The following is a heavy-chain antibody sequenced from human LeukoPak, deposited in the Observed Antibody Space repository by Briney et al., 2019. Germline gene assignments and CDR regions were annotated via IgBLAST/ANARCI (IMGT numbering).Heavy chain of an antibody. CDR2: ISASGGDT. Sequence: GGSLRLSCSGSGFNFTMSAMSWVRQAPGKGLAWVSGISASGGDTSYADSARGRFTISRDNARNSVYLQMNSLRAEDRAVYYCARDPAARSGNYSYHGMDVWGLGTTVTVSS. CDR3: ARDPAARSGNYSYHGMDV. J-gene: IGHJ6*02. D-gene: IGHD1-26*01. CDR1: GFNFTMSA. V-gene: IGHV3-23*01.